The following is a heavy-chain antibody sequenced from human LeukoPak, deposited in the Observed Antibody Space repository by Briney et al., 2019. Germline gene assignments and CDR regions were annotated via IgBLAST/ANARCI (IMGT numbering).Heavy chain of an antibody. V-gene: IGHV3-30-3*01. D-gene: IGHD3-22*01. J-gene: IGHJ4*02. CDR2: ISYDGSNK. CDR3: GTCHYYDSSGIDY. Sequence: GKSLRLSCAASGFTFSGYPIHWVRQAPGKGLEWVAVISYDGSNKYYADSVKGRFTISRDNSKNTLYLQMSSLRAEDTAVYYCGTCHYYDSSGIDYWGQGTLVTVSS. CDR1: GFTFSGYP.